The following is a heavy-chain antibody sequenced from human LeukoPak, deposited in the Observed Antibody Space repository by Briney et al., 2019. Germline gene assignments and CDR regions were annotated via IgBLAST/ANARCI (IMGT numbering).Heavy chain of an antibody. V-gene: IGHV1-69*04. CDR1: GGTFSSYA. D-gene: IGHD3-3*01. J-gene: IGHJ6*02. Sequence: SVKVSCKASGGTFSSYAISWVRQAPGQGLEWMGRIIPILGIANYAQKFQGRVTITADKSTSTAYMELSSLRSEDTAVYYCASHLYYDFWSGSPPAMDVWGQGTTVTVSS. CDR2: IIPILGIA. CDR3: ASHLYYDFWSGSPPAMDV.